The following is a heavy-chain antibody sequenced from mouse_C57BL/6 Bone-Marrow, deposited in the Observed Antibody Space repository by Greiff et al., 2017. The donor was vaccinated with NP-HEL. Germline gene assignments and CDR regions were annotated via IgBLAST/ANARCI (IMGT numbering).Heavy chain of an antibody. D-gene: IGHD2-4*01. CDR1: GFTFGSYG. Sequence: DVMLVESGGDLVKPGGSLKLPCAAPGFTFGSYGMSWFRQTPDKRLGWVATISSGGSYTYYPDSVKGRFTISRDNAKNTLYLQMSSLKSEDTAMYYCASPYDYDVAWFAYWGQGTLVTVSA. CDR3: ASPYDYDVAWFAY. V-gene: IGHV5-6*02. CDR2: ISSGGSYT. J-gene: IGHJ3*01.